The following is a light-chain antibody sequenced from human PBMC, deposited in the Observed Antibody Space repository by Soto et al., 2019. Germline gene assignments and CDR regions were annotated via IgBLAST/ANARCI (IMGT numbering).Light chain of an antibody. Sequence: EIVMTQSPATLSVSPGERATLYCRSSQSVSSNLVWYQQKRGQAPRLLIDGASTRATGIPARFSGIGSGTEFTLTISSLQSEDFAGYYWQQYNNWPPTFGQGTKLEIK. CDR2: GAS. V-gene: IGKV3-15*01. CDR3: QQYNNWPPT. CDR1: QSVSSN. J-gene: IGKJ2*01.